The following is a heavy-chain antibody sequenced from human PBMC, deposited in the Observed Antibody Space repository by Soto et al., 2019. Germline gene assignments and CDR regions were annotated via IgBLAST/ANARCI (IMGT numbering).Heavy chain of an antibody. D-gene: IGHD6-6*01. Sequence: GGSLRLSCAASGFTFSSYAMSWVRQAPGKGLEWVSAISGSGGSTYYADSVKGRFTISRDNSKNTLYLQMNSLRAEDTAVYYCARPRKEYSSSSGAFDIWGQGTMVTVSS. J-gene: IGHJ3*02. CDR1: GFTFSSYA. CDR2: ISGSGGST. CDR3: ARPRKEYSSSSGAFDI. V-gene: IGHV3-23*01.